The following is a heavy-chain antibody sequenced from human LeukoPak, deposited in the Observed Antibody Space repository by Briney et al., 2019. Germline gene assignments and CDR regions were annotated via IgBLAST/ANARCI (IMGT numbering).Heavy chain of an antibody. CDR2: IHYTGST. J-gene: IGHJ5*02. CDR3: ARTYMTSARFDP. D-gene: IGHD2-21*02. CDR1: GGSISSGGYY. V-gene: IGHV4-31*03. Sequence: SQTLSLTCTVSGGSISSGGYYWSWIRQHPGKGLEWIGYIHYTGSTYYNASLKSRVTISVYTSKNQFSLKLSSVTAADTAVYYCARTYMTSARFDPWGQGTLVTVSS.